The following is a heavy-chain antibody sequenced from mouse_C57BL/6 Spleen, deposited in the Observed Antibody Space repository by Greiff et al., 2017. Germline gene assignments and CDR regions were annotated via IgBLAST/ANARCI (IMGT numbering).Heavy chain of an antibody. Sequence: EVNVVESGGGLVQPGGSLKLSCAASGFTFSDYYMYWVRQTPEKRLEWVAYICTGGGSTNYTDTVKGKFTIARDNAKNTLYLQMRRLKSEDSAMYYCAGFYDYAAAWFAYWGQGTLVTVSA. J-gene: IGHJ3*01. D-gene: IGHD2-4*01. CDR1: GFTFSDYY. CDR3: AGFYDYAAAWFAY. CDR2: ICTGGGST. V-gene: IGHV5-12*01.